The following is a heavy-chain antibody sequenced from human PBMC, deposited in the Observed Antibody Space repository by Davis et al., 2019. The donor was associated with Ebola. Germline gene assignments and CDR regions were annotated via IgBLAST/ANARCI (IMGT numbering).Heavy chain of an antibody. CDR2: INTDGSST. J-gene: IGHJ4*01. Sequence: HTGGSLRLSCAASGFTFNNYAMHWVRQAPGKGLVWVSRINTDGSSTSYADSVKGRFTISRDNAKSTLFLQMNSLKAEDTAVYYCVREPNRGYYFDYWGQGSLVTVSS. CDR3: VREPNRGYYFDY. D-gene: IGHD3-16*01. CDR1: GFTFNNYA. V-gene: IGHV3-74*01.